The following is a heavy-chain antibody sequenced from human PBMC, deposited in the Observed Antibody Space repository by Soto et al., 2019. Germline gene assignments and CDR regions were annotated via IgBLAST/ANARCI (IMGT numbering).Heavy chain of an antibody. CDR3: ARNCSGGTCYFGWFDP. CDR1: GYTFASYG. V-gene: IGHV1-18*01. D-gene: IGHD2-15*01. J-gene: IGHJ5*02. Sequence: APVKVSCKASGYTFASYGISWVRQAPGQGLEWMGWISAYNGNTDYAQNLQGRVTMTTDTSTSTAYMELRSLRSDDTAVYYCARNCSGGTCYFGWFDPWGQGTLVTVSS. CDR2: ISAYNGNT.